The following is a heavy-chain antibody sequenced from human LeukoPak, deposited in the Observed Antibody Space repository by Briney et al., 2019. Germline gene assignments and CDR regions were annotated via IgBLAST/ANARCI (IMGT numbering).Heavy chain of an antibody. CDR2: IYWDDDK. J-gene: IGHJ4*02. CDR1: GFSLSTSGVG. D-gene: IGHD3-10*01. Sequence: ESGPTLVNPTQTLTLTCTFSGFSLSTSGVGVGWIRQPPGKALEWLALIYWDDDKRYSPFLKSRLTITKDPSKNQVVLTMTNMDPVDTATYYCAHHVLLWFGELLIDYWGQGTLVTVSS. CDR3: AHHVLLWFGELLIDY. V-gene: IGHV2-5*02.